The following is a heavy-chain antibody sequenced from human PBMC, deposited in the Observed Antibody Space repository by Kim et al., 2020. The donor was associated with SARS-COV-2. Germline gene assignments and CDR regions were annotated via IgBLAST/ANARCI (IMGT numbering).Heavy chain of an antibody. D-gene: IGHD3-16*01. CDR1: GYTFINYG. V-gene: IGHV1-18*01. CDR3: ARDRQGGY. CDR2: ISTNNGNT. Sequence: ASVKVSCKASGYTFINYGISWVRQAPGQGLEWMGWISTNNGNTNYSQKFQGRVTMTTDTSTTTAYMELRSLRSDDTALYYCARDRQGGYWGKGTLVT. J-gene: IGHJ4*02.